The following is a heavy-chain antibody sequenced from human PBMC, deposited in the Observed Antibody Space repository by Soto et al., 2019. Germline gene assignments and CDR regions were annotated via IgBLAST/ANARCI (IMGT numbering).Heavy chain of an antibody. CDR2: ISAYTGNT. D-gene: IGHD3-10*01. CDR1: GYTFTTYG. CDR3: ARFYGSGSFPYDY. V-gene: IGHV1-18*01. J-gene: IGHJ4*02. Sequence: QVQLVQSGAEVKKPGASVEVSCKASGYTFTTYGITWVRQAPGQGLEWMGWISAYTGNTNYAQKLQGRVTMTTDTSTSTAYMELRNLGSDDAAVYYCARFYGSGSFPYDYWGQGTLVTVSS.